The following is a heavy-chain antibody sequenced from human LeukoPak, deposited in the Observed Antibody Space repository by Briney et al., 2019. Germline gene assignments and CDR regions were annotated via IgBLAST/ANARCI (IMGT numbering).Heavy chain of an antibody. V-gene: IGHV1-8*01. CDR2: MNPNSGNT. D-gene: IGHD3-16*01. CDR1: GYTFTSYD. CDR3: ARVRFALRITNWFDP. Sequence: ASVKVSRKASGYTFTSYDINWVRQATGQGLEWMGWMNPNSGNTGYAQKFQGRVTMTRNTSISTAYMELSSLRSEDTAVYYCARVRFALRITNWFDPWGQGTLVTVFS. J-gene: IGHJ5*02.